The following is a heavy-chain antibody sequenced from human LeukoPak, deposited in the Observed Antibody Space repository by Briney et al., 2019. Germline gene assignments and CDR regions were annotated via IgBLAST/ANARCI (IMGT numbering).Heavy chain of an antibody. CDR3: ARHGRSQGAFDI. J-gene: IGHJ3*02. CDR2: IYPCDSYT. D-gene: IGHD2-15*01. CDR1: GYIFTSYW. Sequence: GESLKISCKGSGYIFTSYWIGWVRQMPGEGLEGMGIIYPCDSYTRYSPSFQSQLTISAEKSISTAYLQWSSLKASDTAMYYCARHGRSQGAFDIWGQGTMVTVSS. V-gene: IGHV5-51*01.